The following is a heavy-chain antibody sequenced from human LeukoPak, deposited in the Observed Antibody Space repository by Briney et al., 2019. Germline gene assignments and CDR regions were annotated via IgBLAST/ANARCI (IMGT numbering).Heavy chain of an antibody. CDR2: INPNSGGT. Sequence: ASVKVSCKASGYTFSGYYMHWVRQAPGQGLEWMGWINPNSGGTNYAQKFQGRATMTRDTSISTAYMELSSLTSDDTAVYFCAGGPAAAGSSFYYYMDVWGKGTTVTVSS. V-gene: IGHV1-2*02. D-gene: IGHD6-13*01. CDR3: AGGPAAAGSSFYYYMDV. CDR1: GYTFSGYY. J-gene: IGHJ6*03.